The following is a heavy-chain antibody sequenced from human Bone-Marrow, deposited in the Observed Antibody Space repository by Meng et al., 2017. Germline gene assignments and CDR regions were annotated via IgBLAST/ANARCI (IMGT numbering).Heavy chain of an antibody. CDR2: IYWDDDK. Sequence: SGPTLVKPTQTLTLTCTFSGFSLSTSGVGMGWIRQPTGKALEWLALIYWDDDKRYSPSLKSRLTITKDTSKNQVVLTMTNMDPVDTATYYCAHRRRGRGLDDYWGQGTLVTVS. CDR1: GFSLSTSGVG. D-gene: IGHD3-16*01. CDR3: AHRRRGRGLDDY. V-gene: IGHV2-5*02. J-gene: IGHJ4*02.